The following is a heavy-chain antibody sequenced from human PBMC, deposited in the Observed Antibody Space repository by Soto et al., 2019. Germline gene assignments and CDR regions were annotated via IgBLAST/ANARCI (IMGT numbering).Heavy chain of an antibody. J-gene: IGHJ4*02. CDR3: AKKDCGNTTCQLPDH. V-gene: IGHV3-23*01. Sequence: EVQLMESGGGLVQPGGSLRLSCAASGFTFSDYAMSWVRQAPGKGLEWVSAISGAGNSASHASSVQGRFVISRDNSKNTLFLQMSSLRAEDTAADDCAKKDCGNTTCQLPDHWGQGTLVTVSS. CDR2: ISGAGNSA. D-gene: IGHD2-21*01. CDR1: GFTFSDYA.